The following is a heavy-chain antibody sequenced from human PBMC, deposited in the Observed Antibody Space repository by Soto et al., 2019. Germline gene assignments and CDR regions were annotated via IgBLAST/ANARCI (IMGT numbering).Heavy chain of an antibody. Sequence: SVKVSCKASGGTFSSYAISWVRQAPGQGLEWMGGIIPIFGTANYAQKFQGRVTITADESTSTAYMELSSLRSEDTAVYYCARLLRRDRYWFAPWGQGTLVTVSS. V-gene: IGHV1-69*13. CDR3: ARLLRRDRYWFAP. CDR1: GGTFSSYA. J-gene: IGHJ5*02. CDR2: IIPIFGTA. D-gene: IGHD3-16*01.